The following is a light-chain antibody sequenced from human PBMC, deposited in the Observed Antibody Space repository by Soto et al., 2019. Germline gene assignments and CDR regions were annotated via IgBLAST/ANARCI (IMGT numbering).Light chain of an antibody. V-gene: IGKV2-28*01. CDR3: MQALQTPYT. Sequence: DIVMTQSPLSLPVTPGEPASISCRSSQSLLHSNGYNYLDWYLQKPGQSPQLLIYLGSNRSSGVPDRFSGSGSGTDLTLKISRVEDEDVGVYYCMQALQTPYTFGQGTKLEI. CDR1: QSLLHSNGYNY. CDR2: LGS. J-gene: IGKJ2*01.